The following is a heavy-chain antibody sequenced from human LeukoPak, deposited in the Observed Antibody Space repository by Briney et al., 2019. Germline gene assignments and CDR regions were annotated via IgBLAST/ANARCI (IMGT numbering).Heavy chain of an antibody. D-gene: IGHD5-12*01. Sequence: SETLPLTCAVYGGSFSGYYWSWIRQPPGKGLEWIGYIYYTGSTNYNPSLKSRVTISVDTSKNQFSLKLSSVTAADTAVYYCARVEDSGYDYRGRFDPWGQGTLVTVSS. CDR1: GGSFSGYY. CDR2: IYYTGST. V-gene: IGHV4-34*11. J-gene: IGHJ5*02. CDR3: ARVEDSGYDYRGRFDP.